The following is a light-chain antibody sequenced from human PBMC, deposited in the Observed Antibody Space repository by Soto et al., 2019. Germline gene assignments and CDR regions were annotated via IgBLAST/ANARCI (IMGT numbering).Light chain of an antibody. CDR3: QQYGSSPLT. CDR1: QSVSSSY. CDR2: GAS. Sequence: EIVLTQSPGTLSLSPGERATLSCRASQSVSSSYLAWYQQKPGQAPRLLIYGASSRATGIPDRFSGSGSGTDVTLTISRLEPEDCAVYYCQQYGSSPLTFGGVTKVEIK. J-gene: IGKJ4*01. V-gene: IGKV3-20*01.